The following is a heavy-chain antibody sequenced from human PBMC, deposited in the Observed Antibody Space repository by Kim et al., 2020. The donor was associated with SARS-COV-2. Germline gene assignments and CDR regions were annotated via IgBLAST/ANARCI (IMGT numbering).Heavy chain of an antibody. Sequence: GGSLRLSCVGSGFDFSSYGMHWVRQAPGKGLEWLAVISYDGSNKYHADSVKGRFTISRDNSKNTLYLQMNSLRTEDMAVYYCAKDEYGDYGDYFNHSMDVWGQGTVVTVSS. CDR2: ISYDGSNK. J-gene: IGHJ6*02. D-gene: IGHD4-17*01. CDR1: GFDFSSYG. CDR3: AKDEYGDYGDYFNHSMDV. V-gene: IGHV3-30*18.